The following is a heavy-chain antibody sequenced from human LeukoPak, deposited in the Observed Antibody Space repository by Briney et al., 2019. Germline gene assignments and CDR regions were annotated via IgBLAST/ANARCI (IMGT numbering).Heavy chain of an antibody. V-gene: IGHV4-59*01. CDR2: IYYSGST. Sequence: PSETLSLTCTVSGGSISGFYWSWIRQPPGKGLEWIGYIYYSGSTNYNASLKSRVTISVDTSKNQFSLKLSSVTAADTAVYFCARGSSGYDLPDYWGQGTLVTVSS. CDR1: GGSISGFY. J-gene: IGHJ4*02. CDR3: ARGSSGYDLPDY. D-gene: IGHD5-12*01.